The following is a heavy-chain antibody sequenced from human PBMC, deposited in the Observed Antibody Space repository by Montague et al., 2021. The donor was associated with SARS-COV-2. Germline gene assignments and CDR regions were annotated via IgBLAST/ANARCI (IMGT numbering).Heavy chain of an antibody. J-gene: IGHJ5*02. V-gene: IGHV4-4*02. Sequence: SETLSLTCALSGGSISSGTWWTWVRQAPGKGLEWIGEISHSGGTNYNPSLKSRVTISVDKSKNQFSLNLNSVTAADTAVYYCARLSSDIGGYFWFDPWGQGTLVSVSS. CDR2: ISHSGGT. CDR1: GGSISSGTW. D-gene: IGHD1-26*01. CDR3: ARLSSDIGGYFWFDP.